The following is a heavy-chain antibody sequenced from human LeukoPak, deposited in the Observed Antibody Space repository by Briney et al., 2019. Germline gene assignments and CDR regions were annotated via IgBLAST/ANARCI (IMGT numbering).Heavy chain of an antibody. V-gene: IGHV3-53*01. J-gene: IGHJ5*02. CDR2: IYSGGST. D-gene: IGHD6-13*01. Sequence: GGSLRLSCAASGFTVSSNYMSWVRQAPGKGLEWVSVIYSGGSTYYADSVKGRFTISRDNAKNSLYLQMNSLRAEDTAVYYCAKWDSSSWYAGRFDPWGQGTLVTVSS. CDR1: GFTVSSNY. CDR3: AKWDSSSWYAGRFDP.